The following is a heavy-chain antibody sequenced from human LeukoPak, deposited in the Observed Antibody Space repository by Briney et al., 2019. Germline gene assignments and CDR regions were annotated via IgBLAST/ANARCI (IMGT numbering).Heavy chain of an antibody. CDR3: ARDFDSSGYYLNDAFDI. Sequence: ASVKVSCKASGYTFTSYGISWVRQAPGQGLEWMGWISAYNGNTNYAQKLQGRVTVTTDTSTSTAYMELRSLRSDDTAVYYCARDFDSSGYYLNDAFDIWGQGTMVTVSS. CDR1: GYTFTSYG. J-gene: IGHJ3*02. CDR2: ISAYNGNT. V-gene: IGHV1-18*01. D-gene: IGHD3-22*01.